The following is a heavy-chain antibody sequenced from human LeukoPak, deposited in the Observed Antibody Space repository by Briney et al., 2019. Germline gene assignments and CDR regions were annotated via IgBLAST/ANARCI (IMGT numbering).Heavy chain of an antibody. D-gene: IGHD3-22*01. CDR2: IIPIFGTA. CDR3: ARDKVEVYYYDSSGTDAFDI. J-gene: IGHJ3*02. Sequence: SVKVSCKASGGTFISYAISWVRQAPGQGLEWMGRIIPIFGTANYAQKFQGRVTITTDESTSTAYMELSSLRSEDTAVYYCARDKVEVYYYDSSGTDAFDIWGQGTMVTVSS. V-gene: IGHV1-69*05. CDR1: GGTFISYA.